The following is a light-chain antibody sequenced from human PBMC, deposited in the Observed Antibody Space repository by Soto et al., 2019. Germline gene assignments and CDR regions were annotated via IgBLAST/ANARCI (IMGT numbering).Light chain of an antibody. CDR3: GTWDSSLSAGL. J-gene: IGLJ3*02. CDR2: DNN. Sequence: QSVLTQPPSVSAAPGQKVTISCSGGSSNIGHNSVSWYQELPGTAPKLLIYDNNKRPSGIPDRFSGSKSGTSATLGITGLQTGDEADYYCGTWDSSLSAGLFGGGTKLTVL. V-gene: IGLV1-51*01. CDR1: SSNIGHNS.